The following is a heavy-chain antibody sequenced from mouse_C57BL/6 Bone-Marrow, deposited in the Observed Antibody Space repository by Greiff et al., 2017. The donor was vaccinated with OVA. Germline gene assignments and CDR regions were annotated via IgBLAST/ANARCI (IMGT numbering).Heavy chain of an antibody. CDR3: AHYYGSSYFDY. Sequence: VHVKQSGAELVKPGASVKLSCTASGFNIKDYYMHWVKQRTEQGLEWIGRIDPEDGETKYAPKFQGKATITADTSSNTAYLQLSSLTSEDTAVYYCAHYYGSSYFDYWGQGTTLTVSS. D-gene: IGHD1-1*01. J-gene: IGHJ2*01. V-gene: IGHV14-2*01. CDR1: GFNIKDYY. CDR2: IDPEDGET.